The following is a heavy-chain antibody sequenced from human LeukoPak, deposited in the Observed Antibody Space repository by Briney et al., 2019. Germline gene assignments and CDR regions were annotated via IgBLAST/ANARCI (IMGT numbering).Heavy chain of an antibody. CDR3: ARWVMTTVTTSPNNWFDP. CDR2: ISGSGSDT. D-gene: IGHD4-17*01. CDR1: GFTFSSYG. Sequence: HAGGSLRLSCAASGFTFSSYGMSWVRQAPGKGLEWVSAISGSGSDTNYADSVRGRLIISRDNAKNSLYLQMNSLRAEDTAVYYCARWVMTTVTTSPNNWFDPWGQGTLVTVSS. J-gene: IGHJ5*02. V-gene: IGHV3-23*01.